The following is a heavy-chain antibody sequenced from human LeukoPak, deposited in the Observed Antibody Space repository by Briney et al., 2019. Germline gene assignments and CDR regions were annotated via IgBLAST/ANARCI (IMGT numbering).Heavy chain of an antibody. D-gene: IGHD3-22*01. CDR1: GFTFSSYW. J-gene: IGHJ4*02. V-gene: IGHV3-7*01. CDR3: AKDPYYYDSSGYYFDY. Sequence: GGSLRLSCAASGFTFSSYWMSWVRQAPGKGLEWVANIKQDGSEKYYVDSVKGRFTISRDNSKNTLYLQMNSLRAEDTAVCYCAKDPYYYDSSGYYFDYWGQGTLVTVSS. CDR2: IKQDGSEK.